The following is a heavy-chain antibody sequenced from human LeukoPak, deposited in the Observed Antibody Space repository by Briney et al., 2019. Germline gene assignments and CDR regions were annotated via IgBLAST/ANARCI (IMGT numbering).Heavy chain of an antibody. D-gene: IGHD1-26*01. CDR2: ISGYNGNT. CDR1: GYTFSNYY. CDR3: ARNMGHRLVGTTNYFDY. J-gene: IGHJ4*02. V-gene: IGHV1-18*01. Sequence: ASVKVSCKASGYTFSNYYITWVRQAPGQGLGWMGWISGYNGNTNYAQTLQGRVTMTTDTSTSTAYMELRSLRSDDTAVYYCARNMGHRLVGTTNYFDYWGQGTLVTVSS.